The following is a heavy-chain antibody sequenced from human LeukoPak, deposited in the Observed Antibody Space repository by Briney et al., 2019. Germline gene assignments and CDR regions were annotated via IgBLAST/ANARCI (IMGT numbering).Heavy chain of an antibody. CDR3: SRGSGWLSVY. D-gene: IGHD6-19*01. Sequence: GGSPRPSCTASGFTFGDYLMSWFRQAPGKGLEWIGFISGGTTEYAASVKGGFTISRDDSTSIAYLQMNSLTTEDTAVYYCSRGSGWLSVYWGQGTLVTVSS. CDR2: ISGGTT. CDR1: GFTFGDYL. J-gene: IGHJ4*02. V-gene: IGHV3-49*03.